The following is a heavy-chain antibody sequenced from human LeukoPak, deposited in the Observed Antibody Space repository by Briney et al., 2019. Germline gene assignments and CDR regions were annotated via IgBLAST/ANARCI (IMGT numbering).Heavy chain of an antibody. Sequence: GGSLRLSCAASGFTFSSYAMHWVRQAPGKGLEWVAVISYDGSNKYYADSVKGRFTISRDNSKNTLYLQMNSLRAEDTAVYYCANTQEELPGGYWGQGTLVTVSS. CDR1: GFTFSSYA. D-gene: IGHD1-26*01. J-gene: IGHJ4*02. CDR3: ANTQEELPGGY. CDR2: ISYDGSNK. V-gene: IGHV3-30*04.